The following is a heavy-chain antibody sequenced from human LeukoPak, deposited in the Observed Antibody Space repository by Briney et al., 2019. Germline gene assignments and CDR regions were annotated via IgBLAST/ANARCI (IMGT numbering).Heavy chain of an antibody. CDR3: AGDIYYYDSGGCFP. CDR2: IKQDGSEK. V-gene: IGHV3-7*04. D-gene: IGHD3-22*01. J-gene: IGHJ5*02. Sequence: GGSLRLSCAPSGFTFRNNCMSWVRQAPGKGLEWVANIKQDGSEKYYVDSVKGRFTISRDNAKNSLYLQMNSLRAEDTAVYYCAGDIYYYDSGGCFPWGQGTLVTVSS. CDR1: GFTFRNNC.